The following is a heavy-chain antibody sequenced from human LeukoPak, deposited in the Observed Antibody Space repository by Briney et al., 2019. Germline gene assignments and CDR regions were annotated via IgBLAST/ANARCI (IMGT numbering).Heavy chain of an antibody. CDR3: ARGRITIFGVVIIAFDY. D-gene: IGHD3-3*01. Sequence: ASVKVSCKASGYTFTSYAMHRVRQAPGQRLEWMGWINAGNGNTKYSQKFQGRVTITRDTSASTAYMELSSLRSEDTAVYYCARGRITIFGVVIIAFDYWGQGTLVTVSS. V-gene: IGHV1-3*01. J-gene: IGHJ4*02. CDR2: INAGNGNT. CDR1: GYTFTSYA.